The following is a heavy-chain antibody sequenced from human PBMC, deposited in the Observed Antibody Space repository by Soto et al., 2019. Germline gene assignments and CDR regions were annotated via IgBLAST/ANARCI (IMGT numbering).Heavy chain of an antibody. V-gene: IGHV3-30*18. CDR1: GFTFSSYG. D-gene: IGHD3-3*01. J-gene: IGHJ6*02. Sequence: VGSLRLSCAASGFTFSSYGMHWVRQAPGKGLEWVAVILYDGSNKYYADSVKGRFTISRDNSKNTLYLRMNRLRAEDTAVYYCAKGGDDFWSGYQIYYYYGMAVWGQGITVIVSS. CDR3: AKGGDDFWSGYQIYYYYGMAV. CDR2: ILYDGSNK.